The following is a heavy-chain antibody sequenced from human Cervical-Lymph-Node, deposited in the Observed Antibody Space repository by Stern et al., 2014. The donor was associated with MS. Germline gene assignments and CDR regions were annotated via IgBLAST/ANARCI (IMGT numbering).Heavy chain of an antibody. Sequence: VQLVESGGGVVQPGRSLRLSCAASGFTFSSYGMHWVRQAPGQGLERGAIISYDGSNKYYADSVKGRFTISRDNSKNTLYLQMNSLRAEDTAVYYCAKGYSSSSALYYYYGMDVWGQGTTVTVSS. CDR3: AKGYSSSSALYYYYGMDV. J-gene: IGHJ6*02. V-gene: IGHV3-30*18. D-gene: IGHD6-6*01. CDR1: GFTFSSYG. CDR2: ISYDGSNK.